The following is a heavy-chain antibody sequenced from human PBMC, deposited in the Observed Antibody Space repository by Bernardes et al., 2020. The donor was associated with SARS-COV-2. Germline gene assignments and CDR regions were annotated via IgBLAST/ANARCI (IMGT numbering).Heavy chain of an antibody. J-gene: IGHJ6*02. CDR1: GFTFDDYA. CDR2: ISWNSGSI. Sequence: SLRLSCAASGFTFDDYAMHWVRQAPGKGLEWVSGISWNSGSIGYADSVKGRFTISRDNAKNSLYLQMNSLRAEDTALYYCATLYCSSTSCYYGMDVWGQGTTVTVSS. D-gene: IGHD2-2*01. V-gene: IGHV3-9*01. CDR3: ATLYCSSTSCYYGMDV.